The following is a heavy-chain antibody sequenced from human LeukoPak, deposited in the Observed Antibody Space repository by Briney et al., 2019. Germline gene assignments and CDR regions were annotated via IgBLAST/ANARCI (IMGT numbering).Heavy chain of an antibody. CDR1: TSTVSSGSHY. J-gene: IGHJ4*02. CDR2: IYYSGST. Sequence: SETLSLTSTIPTSTVSSGSHYRNSTRQPPGKGLEWIGYIYYSGSTNYNPSLKSRVTISVDTSKNQFSLKLSSVTAADTAVYYCARAPNNYGKFDYWGQGTLVTVSS. V-gene: IGHV4-61*01. D-gene: IGHD3-10*01. CDR3: ARAPNNYGKFDY.